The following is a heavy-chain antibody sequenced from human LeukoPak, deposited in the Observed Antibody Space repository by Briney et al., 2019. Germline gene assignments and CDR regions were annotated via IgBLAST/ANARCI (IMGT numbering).Heavy chain of an antibody. CDR2: ISFSTTTI. CDR3: ARTITDYVAP. V-gene: IGHV3-48*01. CDR1: GFTFNNYN. Sequence: GGSLRLSCAASGFTFNNYNMNWVRQAPGKGLEWVSFISFSTTTIYYADSVKGRFTISRDNAKNSLYLQMNSLRAEDTAVYYCARTITDYVAPWGQGTLVTVSS. J-gene: IGHJ5*02. D-gene: IGHD4-17*01.